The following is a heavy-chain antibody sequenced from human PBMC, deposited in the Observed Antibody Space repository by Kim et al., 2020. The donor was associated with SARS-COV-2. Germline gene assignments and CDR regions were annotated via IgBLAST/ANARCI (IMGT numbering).Heavy chain of an antibody. J-gene: IGHJ4*02. CDR1: GFTVSSNY. Sequence: GGSLRLSCAAPGFTVSSNYMSWVRQAPGKGLEWVSVIYSGGSTYYADSVKGRFTISRDNSKNTLYLQMNSLRAEDTAVYYCARDREADDYGDYEGRVYWGQGTLVTVSS. CDR3: ARDREADDYGDYEGRVY. CDR2: IYSGGST. V-gene: IGHV3-66*01. D-gene: IGHD4-17*01.